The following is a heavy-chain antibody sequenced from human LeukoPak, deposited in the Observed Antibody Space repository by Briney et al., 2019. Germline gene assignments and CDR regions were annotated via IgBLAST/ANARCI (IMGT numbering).Heavy chain of an antibody. J-gene: IGHJ5*02. CDR2: ISSSSSYI. Sequence: PGGSLRLSCAASGFTFSSYGMNWVRQAPGKGLEWVSAISSSSSYIYSADSVQGRFTISRDNAKNSLYLQMNSLRAEDTAVYYCARGHYYGSGSYPAPFDPWGQGTMVTVSS. V-gene: IGHV3-21*01. CDR3: ARGHYYGSGSYPAPFDP. D-gene: IGHD3-10*01. CDR1: GFTFSSYG.